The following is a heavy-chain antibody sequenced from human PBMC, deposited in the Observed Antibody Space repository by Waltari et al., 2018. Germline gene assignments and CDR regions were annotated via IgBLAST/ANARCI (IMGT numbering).Heavy chain of an antibody. V-gene: IGHV1-2*06. CDR2: INPNSGGP. CDR1: GGTLTGYY. J-gene: IGHJ4*02. CDR3: ARGGDRYYFDY. Sequence: QVQLVQSGAEVKKPGSSVKVSCKAYGGTLTGYYMQWVRQAPGQGLEWIGRINPNSGGPNYAQKFQGRVTMTRDTSISTAYMELSRLRSDDTAVYYCARGGDRYYFDYWGQGTLVTVSS. D-gene: IGHD3-22*01.